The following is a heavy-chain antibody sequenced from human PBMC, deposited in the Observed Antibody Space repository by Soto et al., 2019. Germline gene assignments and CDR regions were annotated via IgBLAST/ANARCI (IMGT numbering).Heavy chain of an antibody. V-gene: IGHV3-30*03. CDR1: GFNFNTYF. CDR3: ERDDENGSKCDLDY. J-gene: IGHJ4*02. Sequence: QVQLVQSGGGVVQPGRSLRLSCAASGFNFNTYFMHWVRQAPGKGLEWVAMIFNNGRDKEYADSVKGRFTISRDNSNNYMYMKMDSLRPEDTAVYYCERDDENGSKCDLDYWGQGALVTVSS. D-gene: IGHD1-26*01. CDR2: IFNNGRDK.